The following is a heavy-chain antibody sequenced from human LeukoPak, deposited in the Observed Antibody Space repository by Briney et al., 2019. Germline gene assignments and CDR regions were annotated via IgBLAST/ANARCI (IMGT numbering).Heavy chain of an antibody. CDR3: ARGTHVIPHDY. J-gene: IGHJ4*02. CDR2: INHSGST. CDR1: GGSFSGYY. V-gene: IGHV4-34*01. Sequence: SETLSLTCAVYGGSFSGYYWSWIRQPPGKGLEWIGEINHSGSTNYNPSLKSRVTISVDTSKNQFSLKLGSVTAADTAVYYCARGTHVIPHDYWGQGTLVTVSS.